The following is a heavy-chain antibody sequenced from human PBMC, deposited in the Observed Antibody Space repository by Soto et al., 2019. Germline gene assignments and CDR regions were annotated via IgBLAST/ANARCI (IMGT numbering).Heavy chain of an antibody. D-gene: IGHD3-10*01. CDR3: ARVSTMVRGVMVWFDP. Sequence: PSETLSLTCTVSGGSISSYYWSWIRQPPGKGLEWIGYIYYSGSTNYNPSLKSRVTISVDTSKHQFSLKLSSVTAADTAVYYCARVSTMVRGVMVWFDPWGQGTLVTVSS. CDR2: IYYSGST. J-gene: IGHJ5*02. V-gene: IGHV4-59*01. CDR1: GGSISSYY.